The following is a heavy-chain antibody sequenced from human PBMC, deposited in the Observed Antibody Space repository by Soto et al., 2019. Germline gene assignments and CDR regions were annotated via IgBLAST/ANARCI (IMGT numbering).Heavy chain of an antibody. J-gene: IGHJ4*02. CDR1: GFTFSSYS. V-gene: IGHV3-21*01. CDR3: AGYDFWSGYSSFDY. CDR2: ISSSSSYI. D-gene: IGHD3-3*01. Sequence: EVQLVESGGGLVKPGGSLRLSCAASGFTFSSYSMNWVRQAPGKGLEWVSSISSSSSYIYYADSVKGRFTISRDNAKNSLYLQMNSLRAEDTAVYYCAGYDFWSGYSSFDYWGQGTLVTVSS.